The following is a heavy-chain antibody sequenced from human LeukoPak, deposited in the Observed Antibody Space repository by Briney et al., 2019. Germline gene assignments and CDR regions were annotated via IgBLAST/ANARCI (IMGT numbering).Heavy chain of an antibody. CDR1: GYSISSGYY. CDR2: IHHSGST. Sequence: SETLSLTCTVSGYSISSGYYWGWIRQPPGKGLEWIGSIHHSGSTYYNPSLKSRVTISVDTSKNQFSLKLGSVTAADTAVYYCAPWIDNMVRGVIPLDYWGQGTLVTVSS. J-gene: IGHJ4*02. D-gene: IGHD3-10*01. CDR3: APWIDNMVRGVIPLDY. V-gene: IGHV4-38-2*02.